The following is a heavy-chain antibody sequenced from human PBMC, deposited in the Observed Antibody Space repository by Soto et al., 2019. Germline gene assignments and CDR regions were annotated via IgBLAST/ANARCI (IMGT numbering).Heavy chain of an antibody. CDR2: INAGNGTT. D-gene: IGHD2-15*01. CDR3: ARDWLPIGYGSGGSCEPHDMDG. CDR1: GYTFTSYA. Sequence: PVKVSCMASGYTFTSYAIHWVRQAPGHRLERLGCINAGNGTTKYSQKFQGRVTITRDTSAITAYMELNSLRSEDTAVYYCARDWLPIGYGSGGSCEPHDMDGWGQGLTVGISS. V-gene: IGHV1-3*01. J-gene: IGHJ6*02.